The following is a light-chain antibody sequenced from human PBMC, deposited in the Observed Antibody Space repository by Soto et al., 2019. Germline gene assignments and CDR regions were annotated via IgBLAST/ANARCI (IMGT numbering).Light chain of an antibody. CDR1: QSISSW. V-gene: IGKV1-5*01. CDR3: QQYDSFSST. CDR2: DSS. J-gene: IGKJ5*01. Sequence: DIQMTQSPSTLSASVGDRVTITCRASQSISSWLAWYQQKPGKAPKLLIYDSSSLESGVPSRFSGSGSGTEFSLTISSLQPDDFATYYCQQYDSFSSTFGQGTRLENK.